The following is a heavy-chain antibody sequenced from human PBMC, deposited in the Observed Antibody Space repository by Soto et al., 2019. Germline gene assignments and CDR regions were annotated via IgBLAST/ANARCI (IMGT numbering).Heavy chain of an antibody. CDR1: GGTFSSYG. V-gene: IGHV1-69*06. J-gene: IGHJ3*02. Sequence: SVKVSCKASGGTFSSYGIRWVRQAPGQGLEWMGGFIPMFGTANYAQKFQGRVTITADKSTSTAYMELSSLRSEDTAVYYCARAGATNDAFDIWGQGTMVTVSS. D-gene: IGHD1-26*01. CDR3: ARAGATNDAFDI. CDR2: FIPMFGTA.